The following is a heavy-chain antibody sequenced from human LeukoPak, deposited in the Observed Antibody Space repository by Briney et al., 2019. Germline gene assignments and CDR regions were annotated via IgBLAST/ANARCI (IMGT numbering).Heavy chain of an antibody. Sequence: SETLSLTCAVYGASFSGYYWSWIRQPPGKGLEWIGEINHSGSTNYNPSLKSRVTISVDTSKNQFSLKLSSVTAADTAVYYCARGYSSGWYGVVDYWGQGTLVTVSS. CDR2: INHSGST. D-gene: IGHD6-19*01. J-gene: IGHJ4*02. CDR3: ARGYSSGWYGVVDY. CDR1: GASFSGYY. V-gene: IGHV4-34*01.